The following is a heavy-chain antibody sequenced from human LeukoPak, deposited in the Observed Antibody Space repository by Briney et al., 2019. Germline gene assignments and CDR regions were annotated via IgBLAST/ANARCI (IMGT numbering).Heavy chain of an antibody. V-gene: IGHV3-48*01. CDR3: AREGRVLWFGELSYYYYYMDV. D-gene: IGHD3-10*01. CDR2: ISSSSTI. J-gene: IGHJ6*03. Sequence: PGGSLRLSCAASGFTFSSYSMNWVRQAPGKALEWVSYISSSSTIYYADSVKGRFTISRDNAKNSLYLQMNSLRAEDTAVYYCAREGRVLWFGELSYYYYYMDVWGKGTTVTVSS. CDR1: GFTFSSYS.